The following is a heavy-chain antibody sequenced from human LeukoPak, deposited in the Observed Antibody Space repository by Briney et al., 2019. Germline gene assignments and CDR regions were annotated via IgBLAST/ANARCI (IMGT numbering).Heavy chain of an antibody. D-gene: IGHD1-26*01. V-gene: IGHV4-38-2*02. CDR2: IYHSGST. Sequence: SETLSLTCAVSGYSISSGYHWGWIRQPPGKGLEWIGSIYHSGSTYYNPSLKSRVTISVDTSKNQFSLKLSSVTAADTAVYYCAREGGSYFSAPFDYWGQGTLVTVSS. CDR3: AREGGSYFSAPFDY. CDR1: GYSISSGYH. J-gene: IGHJ4*02.